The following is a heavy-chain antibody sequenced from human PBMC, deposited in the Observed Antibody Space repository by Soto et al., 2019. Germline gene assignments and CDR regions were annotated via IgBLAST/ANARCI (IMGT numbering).Heavy chain of an antibody. Sequence: PGGSLRLSCAASGFTFSRYSMNWVRQAPGKGLEWVSYISSNDGTIYYADSVKGRFTISRDNAKNSLNLQMNSLSAEDTAVYYCATLNDYGDFYFHYWGQGTLVTVSS. V-gene: IGHV3-48*01. CDR2: ISSNDGTI. J-gene: IGHJ4*02. D-gene: IGHD4-17*01. CDR3: ATLNDYGDFYFHY. CDR1: GFTFSRYS.